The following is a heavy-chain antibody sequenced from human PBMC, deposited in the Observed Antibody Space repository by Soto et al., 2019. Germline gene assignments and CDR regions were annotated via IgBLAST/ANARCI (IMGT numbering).Heavy chain of an antibody. CDR2: IKQDGSAK. D-gene: IGHD6-19*01. V-gene: IGHV3-7*01. CDR3: ATLGVTSGLDY. J-gene: IGHJ4*02. CDR1: GCSFSDFW. Sequence: GGSLRLSCAASGCSFSDFWMTWVRQAPGKGLEWVANIKQDGSAKYYVDSVKGRFTISRDNAKNSLYLQMNSLRAEDTAVYYCATLGVTSGLDYWGQGTLVTVLL.